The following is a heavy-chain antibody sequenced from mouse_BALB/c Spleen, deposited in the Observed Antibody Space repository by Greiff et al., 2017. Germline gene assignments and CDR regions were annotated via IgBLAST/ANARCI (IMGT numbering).Heavy chain of an antibody. CDR2: INPRNGGT. CDR3: TRGIYYYGSSYRYFDV. CDR1: GYTFTSYY. D-gene: IGHD1-1*01. J-gene: IGHJ1*01. V-gene: IGHV1S81*02. Sequence: QVQLQQSGAELVKPGASVKLSCKASGYTFTSYYMYWVKQRPGQGLEWIGGINPRNGGTNFNEKFKSKATLTVDKASSTAYMQLSSLTSEDSAVYYCTRGIYYYGSSYRYFDVWGAGTTVTVSS.